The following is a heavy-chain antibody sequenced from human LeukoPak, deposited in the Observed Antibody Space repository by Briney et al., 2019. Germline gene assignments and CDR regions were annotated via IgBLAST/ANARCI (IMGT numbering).Heavy chain of an antibody. CDR1: GFTVSSNY. J-gene: IGHJ4*02. V-gene: IGHV3-66*01. Sequence: PGGSLRLSCAASGFTVSSNYMSWVRQAPGKGLEWVSVIYSGGTTYYADSVKGRFTISRDNSKNTLYLQMNSLRAEDTAVYYCARVGHYDSSGYFIFSSFDYWGQGTLVTVSS. D-gene: IGHD3-22*01. CDR2: IYSGGTT. CDR3: ARVGHYDSSGYFIFSSFDY.